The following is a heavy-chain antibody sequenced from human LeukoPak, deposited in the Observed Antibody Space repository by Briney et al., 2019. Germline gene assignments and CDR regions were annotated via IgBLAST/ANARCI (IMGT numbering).Heavy chain of an antibody. CDR1: GGSISSGGYY. J-gene: IGHJ4*02. Sequence: SETLSLTCTVSGGSISSGGYYWSWIRQHPGKGLEWIGYIYYSGSTYYNPSLKSRVTISVDTSKNQFSLKLSSVTAADTAVYYCARKRPYSSSWQGFDYWGQGTLSPSPQ. CDR2: IYYSGST. D-gene: IGHD6-13*01. V-gene: IGHV4-31*03. CDR3: ARKRPYSSSWQGFDY.